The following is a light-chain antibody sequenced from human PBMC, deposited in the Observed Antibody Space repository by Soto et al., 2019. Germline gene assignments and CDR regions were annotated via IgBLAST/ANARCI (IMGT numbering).Light chain of an antibody. Sequence: DIRMTQSPSSLSVSVGDRVTITCRASQIIDSYLNWYQQKPGKAPNLLIYAASTLQSGVPSRFSGSGSGTDFTLTISSLQPEDFATYYCQQSYTTPYTFGQGTKLEIK. V-gene: IGKV1-39*01. CDR3: QQSYTTPYT. CDR2: AAS. CDR1: QIIDSY. J-gene: IGKJ2*01.